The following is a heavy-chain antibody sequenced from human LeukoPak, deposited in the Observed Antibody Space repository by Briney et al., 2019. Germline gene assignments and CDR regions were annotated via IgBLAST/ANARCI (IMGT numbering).Heavy chain of an antibody. CDR3: ARDRGIFGVEDAFDI. J-gene: IGHJ3*02. D-gene: IGHD3-3*01. V-gene: IGHV4-39*07. CDR2: IYYSGST. Sequence: SETLSLTCTVSGGPISSSSYYWGWIRQPPGKGLEWIGSIYYSGSTYYNPSLKSRVTISVDTSKNQFSLKLSSVTAADTAVYYCARDRGIFGVEDAFDIWGQGTMVTVSS. CDR1: GGPISSSSYY.